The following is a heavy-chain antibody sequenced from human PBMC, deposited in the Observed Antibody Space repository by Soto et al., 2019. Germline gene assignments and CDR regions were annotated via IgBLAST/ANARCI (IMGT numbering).Heavy chain of an antibody. D-gene: IGHD3-9*01. CDR1: GFTFSSYS. Sequence: GGSLRLSCAASGFTFSSYSMNWVRQAPGKGLEWVSSISSSSSYIYYADSVKGRFTISRDNAKNSLYLQMNSLRAEDTAVYYCAREGSYDILTGRIEYYVMDVWGQGTMVTVSS. CDR2: ISSSSSYI. V-gene: IGHV3-21*01. CDR3: AREGSYDILTGRIEYYVMDV. J-gene: IGHJ6*02.